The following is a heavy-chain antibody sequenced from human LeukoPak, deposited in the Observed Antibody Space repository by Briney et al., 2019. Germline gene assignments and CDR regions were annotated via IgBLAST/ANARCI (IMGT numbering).Heavy chain of an antibody. CDR3: AKDYLRFLEWLHPDAFDI. Sequence: GGSLRLSCAASGFTFSSYAMSWVRQAPGKGLEWVSAISGSGGSTYYADSVKGRFTISRDNSKNTLYLQMDSLRAEDTAVYYCAKDYLRFLEWLHPDAFDIWGQGTMVTVSS. V-gene: IGHV3-23*01. J-gene: IGHJ3*02. CDR2: ISGSGGST. D-gene: IGHD3-3*01. CDR1: GFTFSSYA.